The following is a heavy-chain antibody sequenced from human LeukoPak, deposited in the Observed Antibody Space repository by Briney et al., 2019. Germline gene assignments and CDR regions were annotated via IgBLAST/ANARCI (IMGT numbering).Heavy chain of an antibody. V-gene: IGHV2-70*04. J-gene: IGHJ6*03. D-gene: IGHD5-18*01. CDR3: ARIVGYSYGLYYYYYMDV. CDR1: EFSLSTSGMR. CDR2: TDWDDDK. Sequence: SAPTLVNPTPTLTLTCTFSEFSLSTSGMRVSWIRQPPGNALEWLARTDWDDDKFYSTSLKTRPTISKDTSKNQVVLTMTNMDPVDTATYYCARIVGYSYGLYYYYYMDVWGKGTTVTVSS.